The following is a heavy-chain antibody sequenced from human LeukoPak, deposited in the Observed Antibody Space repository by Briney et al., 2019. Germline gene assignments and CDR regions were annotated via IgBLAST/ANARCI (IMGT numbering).Heavy chain of an antibody. CDR1: GFTFSNYW. D-gene: IGHD6-6*01. J-gene: IGHJ4*02. Sequence: GGSLRLSCAASGFTFSNYWMTWVRRAPGKGLDWVANIKQDGTEKNYVDSVKGRFTVSRDNAKNSQYLQMSSLRAEDTAVYYCARFTRSSTPVYWGQGALVTVSS. CDR3: ARFTRSSTPVY. CDR2: IKQDGTEK. V-gene: IGHV3-7*01.